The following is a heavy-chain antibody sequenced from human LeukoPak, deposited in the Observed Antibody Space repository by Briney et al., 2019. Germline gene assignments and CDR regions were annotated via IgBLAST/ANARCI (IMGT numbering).Heavy chain of an antibody. V-gene: IGHV1-46*01. CDR1: GYTFTSYY. CDR2: INPSGGST. CDR3: ARGVSYGYSPYYYYYMDV. Sequence: GAXVKVSCKASGYTFTSYYMHWVRQAPGQGLEWMGIINPSGGSTSYAQKFQGRVTMTRETSTSTVYMELSSLRSEDTAVYYCARGVSYGYSPYYYYYMDVWGKGTTVTVSS. D-gene: IGHD5-18*01. J-gene: IGHJ6*03.